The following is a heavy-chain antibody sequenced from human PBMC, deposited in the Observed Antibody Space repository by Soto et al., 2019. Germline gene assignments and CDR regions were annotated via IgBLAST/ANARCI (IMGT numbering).Heavy chain of an antibody. CDR3: ARDHHSYYDTIVYYPYFDF. CDR1: GGSVNTAPYH. J-gene: IGHJ4*02. CDR2: IYYTGST. Sequence: SETLSLTCTVSGGSVNTAPYHWSWIRQSPRNGLEWIGNIYYTGSTNYNPSFESRVAISLDTSNNQFSLRLTSLTAADTAVYFCARDHHSYYDTIVYYPYFDFWGQGTLVTVSS. D-gene: IGHD3-22*01. V-gene: IGHV4-61*01.